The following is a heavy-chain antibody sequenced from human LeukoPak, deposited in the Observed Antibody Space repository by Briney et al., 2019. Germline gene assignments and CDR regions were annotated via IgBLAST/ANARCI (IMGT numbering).Heavy chain of an antibody. CDR2: MYHSGSA. CDR3: ARVLPAYWNGDPPYYMDV. V-gene: IGHV4-61*10. Sequence: KPSETLSLTCTVSGGSISSGSYFWSWIRQPAGKGLEFIGNMYHSGSASYNDSLKGRATISLGSSRKEFSLKLTSVTAADTAVYFCARVLPAYWNGDPPYYMDVWGKGTTVTVSS. D-gene: IGHD2-21*01. J-gene: IGHJ6*03. CDR1: GGSISSGSYF.